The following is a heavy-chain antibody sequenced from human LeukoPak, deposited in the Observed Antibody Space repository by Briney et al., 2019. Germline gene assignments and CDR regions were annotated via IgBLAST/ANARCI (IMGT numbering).Heavy chain of an antibody. CDR1: GYTFTSYY. J-gene: IGHJ4*02. V-gene: IGHV1-46*01. D-gene: IGHD4-11*01. Sequence: ASVKVSCKASGYTFTSYYIHWMRQAPGQGLEWMGIINPGSGTTTYAQKFQGRVTMTRDTSTSTVYMELSSLRSEDTALYYCARGISGGSTVTYFFDYWGQGALVTVSS. CDR2: INPGSGTT. CDR3: ARGISGGSTVTYFFDY.